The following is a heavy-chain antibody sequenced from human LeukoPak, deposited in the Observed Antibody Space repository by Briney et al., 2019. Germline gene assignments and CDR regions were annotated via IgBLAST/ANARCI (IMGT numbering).Heavy chain of an antibody. CDR3: ARALQDGGPEY. D-gene: IGHD3-10*01. J-gene: IGHJ4*02. V-gene: IGHV4-39*07. CDR1: GASISSRSYY. Sequence: SETLSLTCSVSGASISSRSYYWGWTRQPPGMGLEWIGTIYHGGSTFYNPSLNSRVTISVDTSKNLLSLKLSPVTAADTAVYYCARALQDGGPEYWGQGTLVTVSS. CDR2: IYHGGST.